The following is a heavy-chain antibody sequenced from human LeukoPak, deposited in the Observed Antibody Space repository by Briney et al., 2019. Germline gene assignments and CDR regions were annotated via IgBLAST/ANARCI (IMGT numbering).Heavy chain of an antibody. J-gene: IGHJ6*04. CDR1: GYTFTSYG. CDR3: ARNSSDWYGYMDV. CDR2: ISTYNGYA. D-gene: IGHD6-19*01. V-gene: IGHV1-18*01. Sequence: ASVKVSCKASGYTFTSYGISWVRQAPGQGLQWMGWISTYNGYANYAQKLQGRVTMTTETSTSTAYMELRSLRSDDTAVYYCARNSSDWYGYMDVWGKGTTVTVSS.